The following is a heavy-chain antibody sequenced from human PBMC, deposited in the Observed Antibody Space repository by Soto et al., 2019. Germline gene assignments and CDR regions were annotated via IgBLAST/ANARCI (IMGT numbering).Heavy chain of an antibody. V-gene: IGHV3-23*01. CDR1: GFTFSSYA. CDR2: ITGSGNSA. D-gene: IGHD3-9*01. Sequence: GGSLRLSCAASGFTFSSYAVNWVRQAPGKGLEWVSGITGSGNSAYYAESVKGRFTVSRDNSKNTLYLLMNSLRAEDTAVLYCARAATTHDWFQFSGMDVWGQGTTVTVSS. J-gene: IGHJ6*02. CDR3: ARAATTHDWFQFSGMDV.